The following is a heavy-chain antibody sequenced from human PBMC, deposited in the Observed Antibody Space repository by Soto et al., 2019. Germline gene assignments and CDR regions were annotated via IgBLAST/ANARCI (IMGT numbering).Heavy chain of an antibody. J-gene: IGHJ5*02. CDR1: GFTFDDYA. CDR2: ISWNSGSI. D-gene: IGHD5-18*01. CDR3: AKAKGYSYGYNWFDP. V-gene: IGHV3-9*01. Sequence: RRLSCAASGFTFDDYAMHWVRQAPGKGLEWVSGISWNSGSIGYADSVKGRFTISRDNAKNSLYLQMNSLRAEDTALYYCAKAKGYSYGYNWFDPWGQGTLVTVSS.